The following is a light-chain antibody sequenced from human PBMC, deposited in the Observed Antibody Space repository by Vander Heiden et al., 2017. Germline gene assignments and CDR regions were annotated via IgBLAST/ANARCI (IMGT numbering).Light chain of an antibody. V-gene: IGKV3-15*01. CDR3: QQYNNWPQT. J-gene: IGKJ1*01. CDR2: GAS. Sequence: IVTTQSPATPSLSPGERATLSCRASQSVSSNLAWYQQKPGQAPRLLIYGASNRATGIPARFSGSGSGTEFTLTISSLQSEDFAVYYCQQYNNWPQTFGQGTKVEIK. CDR1: QSVSSN.